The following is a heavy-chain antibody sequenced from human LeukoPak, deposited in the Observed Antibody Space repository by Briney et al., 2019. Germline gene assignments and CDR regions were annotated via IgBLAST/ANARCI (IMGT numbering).Heavy chain of an antibody. CDR3: ARHQKLERRSWYFDY. V-gene: IGHV4-39*01. CDR2: IYYSGST. Sequence: SETLSLTCTVSGGSISSSSYYWGWIRQPPGKGLEWIGSIYYSGSTYYNPSLKSRVTISVDTSKNQFSLKLSSVTAADTAVYYCARHQKLERRSWYFDYWGQGTLVTVSS. D-gene: IGHD1-1*01. CDR1: GGSISSSSYY. J-gene: IGHJ4*02.